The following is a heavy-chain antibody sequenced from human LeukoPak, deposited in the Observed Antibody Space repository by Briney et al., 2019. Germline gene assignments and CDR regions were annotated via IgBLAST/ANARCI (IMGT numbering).Heavy chain of an antibody. CDR3: ARGREYQLDFDY. J-gene: IGHJ4*02. D-gene: IGHD2-2*01. CDR2: IYSGGST. CDR1: GFTFSDYY. V-gene: IGHV3-53*01. Sequence: GGSLRLSCAASGFTFSDYYMSWVRQAPGKGLEWVSVIYSGGSTYYADSVKGRFTISRDNSKNTLYLQMNSLRAEDTAVYYCARGREYQLDFDYWGQGTLVTVSS.